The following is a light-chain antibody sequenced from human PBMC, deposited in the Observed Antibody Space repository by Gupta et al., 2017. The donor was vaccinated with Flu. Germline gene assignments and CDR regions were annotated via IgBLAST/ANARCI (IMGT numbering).Light chain of an antibody. CDR3: RLSYDGAQRRV. V-gene: IGLV7-46*01. J-gene: IGLJ3*02. CDR2: DTN. Sequence: TGPVTNVHYPDWFQQKPGQAPRTLIYDTNKKHSWTPARCSSAPQWGQAALPLSGAQPDDDADYYCRLSYDGAQRRVFGGGTRLTVL. CDR1: TGPVTNVHY.